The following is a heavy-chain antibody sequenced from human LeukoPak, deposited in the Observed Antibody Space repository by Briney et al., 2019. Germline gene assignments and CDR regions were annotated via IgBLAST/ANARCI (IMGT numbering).Heavy chain of an antibody. J-gene: IGHJ4*02. CDR1: GFTFSSYC. V-gene: IGHV3-48*02. CDR2: ISLSSGTI. D-gene: IGHD3-22*01. CDR3: ARDRSMIGDS. Sequence: GGSLRLSCAASGFTFSSYCMNWVRQAPGKGLEWISYISLSSGTIYYADSVKGRFTISRDNAKNSLYLQMNSLRDEDTAVYYCARDRSMIGDSWGQGTLVTVSS.